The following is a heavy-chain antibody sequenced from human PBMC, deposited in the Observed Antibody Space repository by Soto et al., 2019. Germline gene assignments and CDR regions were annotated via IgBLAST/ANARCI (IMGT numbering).Heavy chain of an antibody. CDR1: GFTFSSSI. CDR2: FSGSSGNT. D-gene: IGHD1-26*01. V-gene: IGHV3-23*01. Sequence: GGSLRLSCAASGFTFSSSIMSWVRQAPGKGLEWVSTFSGSSGNTYYADSVKGRFTISRDNSKNTLYLQMNSLRAEDTAVYYCARGPGPFSYSGSYRIDYWGQGTLVTVSS. J-gene: IGHJ4*02. CDR3: ARGPGPFSYSGSYRIDY.